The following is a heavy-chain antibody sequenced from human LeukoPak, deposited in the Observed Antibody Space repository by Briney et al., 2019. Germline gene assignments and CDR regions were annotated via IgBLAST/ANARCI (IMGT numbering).Heavy chain of an antibody. CDR3: ARETPRITIFGVAPPGNYYYYGMDV. CDR2: IIPILGIA. J-gene: IGHJ6*02. Sequence: ASVKVSCKASGGTFSSYAISWVRQAPGQGLEWMGRIIPILGIANYAQKFQGRVTITADKSTSTAYMELSSLRSEDTAVYYCARETPRITIFGVAPPGNYYYYGMDVWGQGTTVTVSS. V-gene: IGHV1-69*04. D-gene: IGHD3-3*01. CDR1: GGTFSSYA.